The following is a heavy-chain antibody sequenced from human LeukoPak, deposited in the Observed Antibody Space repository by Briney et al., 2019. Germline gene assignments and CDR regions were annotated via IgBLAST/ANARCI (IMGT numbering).Heavy chain of an antibody. J-gene: IGHJ4*02. CDR3: ARTGPRQLIDY. D-gene: IGHD6-19*01. V-gene: IGHV4-39*07. Sequence: SETLSLTCAVSGASVSGSNYYWGWIRQPPGKGLEWIGNIYSSGSTYYNASLQSRVTISIDTSKNQFSLRLNSVTAADTAVYYCARTGPRQLIDYWGQGTLVTVSS. CDR1: GASVSGSNYY. CDR2: IYSSGST.